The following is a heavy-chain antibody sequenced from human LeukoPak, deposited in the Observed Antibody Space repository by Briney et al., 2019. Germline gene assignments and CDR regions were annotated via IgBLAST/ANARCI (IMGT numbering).Heavy chain of an antibody. V-gene: IGHV1-2*02. CDR2: MNPKSGGT. CDR1: GYTFAGYY. J-gene: IGHJ4*02. Sequence: ASVKVSCKASGYTFAGYYMHWVRQAPGQGLEWVAWMNPKSGGTKYAQKFQGRVTMTRDTSISTAYMELSRLTSDDTAVYYCARDLSYSSGGGLFDYWGQGTLVAVSS. CDR3: ARDLSYSSGGGLFDY. D-gene: IGHD6-19*01.